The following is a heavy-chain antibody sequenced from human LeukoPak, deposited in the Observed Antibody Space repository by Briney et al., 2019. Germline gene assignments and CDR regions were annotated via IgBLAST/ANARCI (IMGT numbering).Heavy chain of an antibody. J-gene: IGHJ4*02. CDR2: IRYNGNNQ. Sequence: GGSLRLSCAASGFTFNNYGMHWVRQAPGKGLEWVAFIRYNGNNQYYADSVKGRFTISRDNSKNTLYLQMNSLRAEDTAVYYCARLPRAYSSGWYGFDYWGQGTLVTVSS. V-gene: IGHV3-30*02. CDR3: ARLPRAYSSGWYGFDY. CDR1: GFTFNNYG. D-gene: IGHD6-19*01.